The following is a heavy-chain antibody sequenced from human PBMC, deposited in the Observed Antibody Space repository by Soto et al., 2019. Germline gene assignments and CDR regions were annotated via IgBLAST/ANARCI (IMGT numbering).Heavy chain of an antibody. Sequence: EVQLVESGGGLVQPGGSLRLSCAASGFTFETSWKTWVRQAPGKGLEWVANIKQDGSEKYYVDSVKGRFTISRDNAKNSLYLQMNSLRVEDTAVYFCVRERISSWGQGTLVTVSS. CDR3: VRERISS. J-gene: IGHJ4*02. D-gene: IGHD2-15*01. CDR1: GFTFETSW. V-gene: IGHV3-7*01. CDR2: IKQDGSEK.